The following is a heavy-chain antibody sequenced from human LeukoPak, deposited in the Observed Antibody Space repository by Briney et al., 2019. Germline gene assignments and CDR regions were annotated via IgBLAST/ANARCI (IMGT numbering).Heavy chain of an antibody. CDR2: IIGSRGST. V-gene: IGHV3-23*01. Sequence: GGCLRLSCAASGFTFSSYAMSWVRQAPGKGLEWVSAIIGSRGSTYYADSVKGRFTISRDNSKNTLYLQMNSLRAEDTAVYYCAKDGSRRSMVRGVIPGTSLNWFDPWGQGTLVTVSS. CDR1: GFTFSSYA. CDR3: AKDGSRRSMVRGVIPGTSLNWFDP. D-gene: IGHD3-10*01. J-gene: IGHJ5*02.